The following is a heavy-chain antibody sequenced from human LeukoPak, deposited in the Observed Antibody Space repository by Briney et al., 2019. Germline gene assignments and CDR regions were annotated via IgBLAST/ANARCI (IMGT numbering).Heavy chain of an antibody. CDR2: ISYDGSNK. Sequence: AGGSLGLSCAASGFTFSSYGMHWVRQAPGKGPEWVAVISYDGSNKYYADSVKGRFTISRDNSKNTLYLQMNSLRAEDTAVYYCAKDQGGSYFLNAGAHHFDYWGQGTLVTVSS. CDR3: AKDQGGSYFLNAGAHHFDY. D-gene: IGHD1-26*01. J-gene: IGHJ4*02. V-gene: IGHV3-30*18. CDR1: GFTFSSYG.